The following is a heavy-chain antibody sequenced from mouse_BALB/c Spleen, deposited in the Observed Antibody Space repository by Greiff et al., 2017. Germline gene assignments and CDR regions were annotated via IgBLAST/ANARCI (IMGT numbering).Heavy chain of an antibody. CDR3: ALHYYAMDD. CDR2: IDPANGNT. Sequence: EVKLMESGAELVKPGASVKLSCTASGFNIKDTYMHWVKQRPEQGLEWIGRIDPANGNTKYDPKFQGKATITADTSSNTAYLQLSSLTSEDTAVYYCALHYYAMDDWGQGTAVTVS. V-gene: IGHV14-3*02. CDR1: GFNIKDTY. J-gene: IGHJ4*01.